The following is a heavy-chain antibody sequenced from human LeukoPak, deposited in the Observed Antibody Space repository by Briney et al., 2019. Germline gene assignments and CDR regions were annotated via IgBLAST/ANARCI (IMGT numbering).Heavy chain of an antibody. V-gene: IGHV4-30-2*01. CDR2: IYHSGST. J-gene: IGHJ6*03. CDR1: GGSISSGGYY. Sequence: SETLSLTCTVSGGSISSGGYYWSWIRQPPGKGLEWIGYIYHSGSTYYNPSLKSRVTISVDRSKNQFSLKLSSVTAADTAVYYCARVTGTGGDYYYYYMDXXXXXXTVTXXS. D-gene: IGHD1-20*01. CDR3: ARVTGTGGDYYYYYMDX.